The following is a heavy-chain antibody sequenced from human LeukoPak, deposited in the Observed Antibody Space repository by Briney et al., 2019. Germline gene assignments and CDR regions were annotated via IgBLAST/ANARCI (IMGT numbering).Heavy chain of an antibody. CDR1: GGSISSYY. D-gene: IGHD2-2*01. J-gene: IGHJ5*02. CDR3: ARLRGVVPAASKRFDP. V-gene: IGHV4-59*01. Sequence: SETLSLTCTVSGGSISSYYWSWIRQPPGKGLEWIGYIYYSGSTNYNPSLKSRVTISADTSKNQFSLKLSSVTAADTAVYYCARLRGVVPAASKRFDPWGQGTLVTVSS. CDR2: IYYSGST.